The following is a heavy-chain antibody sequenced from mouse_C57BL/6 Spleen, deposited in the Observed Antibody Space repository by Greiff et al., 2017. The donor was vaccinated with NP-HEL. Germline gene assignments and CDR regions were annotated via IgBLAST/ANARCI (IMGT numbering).Heavy chain of an antibody. Sequence: EVQLVESGGGLVKPGGSLKLSCAASGFTFSSYAMSWVRQTPEKRLEWVATISDGGSYTYYPDNVKGRFTISRDNAKNNLYLQMSHLKSEDTAMYYCARDRDYYGSSPFAYWGQGTLVTVSA. D-gene: IGHD1-1*01. CDR3: ARDRDYYGSSPFAY. CDR2: ISDGGSYT. CDR1: GFTFSSYA. V-gene: IGHV5-4*01. J-gene: IGHJ3*01.